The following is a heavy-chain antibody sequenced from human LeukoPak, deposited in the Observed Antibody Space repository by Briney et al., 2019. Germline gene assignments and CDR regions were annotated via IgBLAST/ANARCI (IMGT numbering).Heavy chain of an antibody. D-gene: IGHD2-2*03. CDR3: ARGLDSVTWGPFDI. CDR2: IYSGGNT. J-gene: IGHJ3*02. V-gene: IGHV3-53*01. Sequence: GGSLRLSCAASGFTVSSNYMSWVRQAPGKGLEWVSVIYSGGNTYYADSVKGRFTISRDNSESTLYLQMSSLRAEDTAVYYCARGLDSVTWGPFDIWGQGTVVTVSS. CDR1: GFTVSSNY.